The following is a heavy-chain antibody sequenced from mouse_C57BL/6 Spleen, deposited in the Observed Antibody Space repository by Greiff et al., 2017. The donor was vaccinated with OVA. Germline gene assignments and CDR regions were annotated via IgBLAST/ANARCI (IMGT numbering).Heavy chain of an antibody. Sequence: QVQLQQPGAELVRPGSSVKLSCKASGYTFTSYWMDWVKQRPGQGLEWIGNIYPSDSETHYNQKFKDKATLTVDKSSSTAYMQLSSLTSEDSAVYYCARDYRYAGNAMDYWGQGTSVTVSS. V-gene: IGHV1-61*01. CDR3: ARDYRYAGNAMDY. CDR1: GYTFTSYW. D-gene: IGHD2-12*01. CDR2: IYPSDSET. J-gene: IGHJ4*01.